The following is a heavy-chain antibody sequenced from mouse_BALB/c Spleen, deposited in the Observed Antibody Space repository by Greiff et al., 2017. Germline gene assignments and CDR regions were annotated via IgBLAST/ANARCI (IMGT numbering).Heavy chain of an antibody. D-gene: IGHD1-1*01. J-gene: IGHJ4*01. CDR1: GFDFSRYW. V-gene: IGHV4-1*02. CDR2: INPDSSTI. Sequence: EVQLQESGGGLVQPGGSLKLSCAASGFDFSRYWMSWVRQAPGKGLEWIGEINPDSSTINYTPSLKDKFIISRDNAKNTLYLQMSKVRSEDTALYYCARPGILRSYAMDYWGQGTSVTVSS. CDR3: ARPGILRSYAMDY.